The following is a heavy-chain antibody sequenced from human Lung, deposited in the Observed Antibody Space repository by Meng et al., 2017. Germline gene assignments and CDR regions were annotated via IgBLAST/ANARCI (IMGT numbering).Heavy chain of an antibody. CDR3: ARGPTTMAHDFDY. CDR1: GGSFSDYY. V-gene: IGHV4-34*01. CDR2: INHSGST. Sequence: VQLQQWGAGLLKPSEILSLACVGSGGSFSDYYWGWIRQPPGKGLEWIGEINHSGSTNYNPSLESRATISVDTSQNNLSLKLSSVTAADSAVYYCARGPTTMAHDFDYWGQGTLVTVSS. J-gene: IGHJ4*02. D-gene: IGHD4-11*01.